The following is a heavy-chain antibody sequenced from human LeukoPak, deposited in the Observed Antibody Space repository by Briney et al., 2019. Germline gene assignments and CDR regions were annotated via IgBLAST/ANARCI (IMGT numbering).Heavy chain of an antibody. CDR3: AELGITMIGGV. CDR2: ISSSGSTI. J-gene: IGHJ6*04. D-gene: IGHD3-10*02. CDR1: GFTFSSYE. V-gene: IGHV3-48*03. Sequence: GGSLRLSCAASGFTFSSYEMNWVRQAPGKGLEWVSYISSSGSTIYYADSVKGRFTIPRDNAKNSLYLQMNSLRVEDTAVYYCAELGITMIGGVWGKGTTVTISS.